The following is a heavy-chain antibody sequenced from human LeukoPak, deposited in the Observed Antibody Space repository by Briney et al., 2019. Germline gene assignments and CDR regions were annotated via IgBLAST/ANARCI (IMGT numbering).Heavy chain of an antibody. CDR3: ARAGFLAVAGTNYFDY. CDR1: GYSFTGYY. V-gene: IGHV1-2*02. D-gene: IGHD6-19*01. CDR2: INPNSGGT. J-gene: IGHJ4*02. Sequence: ASVKVSCKASGYSFTGYYMHWVRQAPGQGLELMGWINPNSGGTNYAQKFQGRVTMTRDTSISTAYMELSRLRSDDTAVYYCARAGFLAVAGTNYFDYWGQGTLVTVSS.